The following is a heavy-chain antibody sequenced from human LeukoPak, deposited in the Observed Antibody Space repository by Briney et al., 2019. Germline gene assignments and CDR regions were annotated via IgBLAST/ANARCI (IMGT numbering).Heavy chain of an antibody. D-gene: IGHD1-14*01. V-gene: IGHV3-23*01. CDR2: ISGSGGST. CDR3: ASEDRYTSYYYYGMDV. Sequence: GGSLRLSCAASGFTFSDYYMSWIRQAPGKGLEWVSAISGSGGSTYYADSVKGRFTISRDNSKNTLYLQMNSLRAEDTAVYYCASEDRYTSYYYYGMDVWGQGTTVTVSS. CDR1: GFTFSDYY. J-gene: IGHJ6*02.